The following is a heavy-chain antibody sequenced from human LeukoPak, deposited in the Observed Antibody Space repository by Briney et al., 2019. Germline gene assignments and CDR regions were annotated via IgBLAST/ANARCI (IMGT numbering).Heavy chain of an antibody. Sequence: PGGSLRLSCAASGFTFSSYSMNWVRQAPGKGLEWVSSISSSSSYIYYADSVKGRFTISRDNSKNTLYLQMNSLRAEDTAVYYCAPVARGYDFDAFDIWGQGTMVTVSS. V-gene: IGHV3-21*04. CDR3: APVARGYDFDAFDI. J-gene: IGHJ3*02. CDR1: GFTFSSYS. D-gene: IGHD5-12*01. CDR2: ISSSSSYI.